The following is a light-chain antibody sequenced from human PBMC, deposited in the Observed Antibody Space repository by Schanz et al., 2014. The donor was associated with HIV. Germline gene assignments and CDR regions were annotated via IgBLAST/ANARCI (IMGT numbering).Light chain of an antibody. CDR2: DVN. CDR3: SSYVDTYSVV. Sequence: QSVLTQPASVSGSPGQSIAISCTGTSSDVGGYKYVSWFQQHPGKAPKLMIYDVNNRPSGVPDRFSGSKSGNTASLTVSGLQAEDEADYYCSSYVDTYSVVFGGGTKLTVL. CDR1: SSDVGGYKY. V-gene: IGLV2-14*03. J-gene: IGLJ2*01.